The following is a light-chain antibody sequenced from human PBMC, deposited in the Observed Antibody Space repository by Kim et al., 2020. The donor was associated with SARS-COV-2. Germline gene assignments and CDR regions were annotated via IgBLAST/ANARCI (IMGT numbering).Light chain of an antibody. J-gene: IGLJ3*02. CDR3: ATTDDSLNGVV. Sequence: GQTVTLPCSGSSSNIGSNTVTWYRQHPRTAPKLVIHSNNRRSSGVSDRFSGSKSGNSASLAISGLQSDDEADYYCATTDDSLNGVVFGGGTQLTVL. CDR2: SNN. CDR1: SSNIGSNT. V-gene: IGLV1-44*01.